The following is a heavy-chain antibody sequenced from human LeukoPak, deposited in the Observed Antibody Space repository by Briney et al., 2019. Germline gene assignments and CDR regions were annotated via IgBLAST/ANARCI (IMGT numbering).Heavy chain of an antibody. CDR2: INPSGGST. Sequence: ASVKVSRKASGYTFTSYYTHWVRQAPGQGLEWMGIINPSGGSTSYAQKFQGRVTMTRDTSTSTVYMELSSLRSEDTAVYYCARYIVVVPAAIGGWFDPWGQGTLVTVSS. D-gene: IGHD2-2*02. CDR3: ARYIVVVPAAIGGWFDP. J-gene: IGHJ5*02. V-gene: IGHV1-46*01. CDR1: GYTFTSYY.